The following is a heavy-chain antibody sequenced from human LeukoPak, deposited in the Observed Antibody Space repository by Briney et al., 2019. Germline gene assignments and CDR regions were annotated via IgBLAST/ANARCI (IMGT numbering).Heavy chain of an antibody. V-gene: IGHV3-13*04. J-gene: IGHJ4*02. CDR3: ARGSGTYYDFDY. CDR1: GFTFSRYD. CDR2: TAIDGDT. D-gene: IGHD3-10*01. Sequence: GGSLRLSCVASGFTFSRYDMYWVRQTAGKGLEWVSFTAIDGDTYYPGCVKGRFTISRDNAKNSLYLQMNSLRAEDTAVYYCARGSGTYYDFDYWGQGTLVTVSS.